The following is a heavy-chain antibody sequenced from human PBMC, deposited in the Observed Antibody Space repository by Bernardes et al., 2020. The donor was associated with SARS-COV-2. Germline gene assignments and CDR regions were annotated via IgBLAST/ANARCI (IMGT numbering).Heavy chain of an antibody. D-gene: IGHD3-3*01. CDR1: GGSISSGGYY. V-gene: IGHV4-31*03. CDR3: ARAPSGIFGVVTTFDY. CDR2: IYYSGST. J-gene: IGHJ4*02. Sequence: SKTLSLTCTVSGGSISSGGYYWSWIRQHPGKGLEWIGYIYYSGSTYYNPSLKSRVTISVDTSKNQFSLKLSSVTAADTAVYYCARAPSGIFGVVTTFDYWGQGTLVTVSS.